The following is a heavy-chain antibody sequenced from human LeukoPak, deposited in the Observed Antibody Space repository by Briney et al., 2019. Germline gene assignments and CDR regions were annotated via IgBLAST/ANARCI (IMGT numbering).Heavy chain of an antibody. CDR2: IKQDGTEE. Sequence: GGSLRLSCAPSGFTFSNYWMSWVRQAPGKGLEWVANIKQDGTEEYYVDSVKGRFTISRDNAKNSLYLQMNSLRAEDTAVYYCARVISVAGYDYWGQGTLVTVSS. CDR1: GFTFSNYW. D-gene: IGHD6-19*01. CDR3: ARVISVAGYDY. J-gene: IGHJ4*02. V-gene: IGHV3-7*01.